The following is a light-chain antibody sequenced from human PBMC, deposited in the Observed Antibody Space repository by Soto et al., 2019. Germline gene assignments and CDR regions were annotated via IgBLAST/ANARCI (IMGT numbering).Light chain of an antibody. J-gene: IGKJ2*01. CDR3: QQYNNWPPSYT. CDR1: QSVSSN. V-gene: IGKV3-15*01. CDR2: GAS. Sequence: EIVMTQSPATLSVSPGERATLSCRASQSVSSNLAWYQQKPGQAPRLLIYGASTRATGIPAKFSGSGSGTEFTLNISSLQSEDFAVYYCQQYNNWPPSYTFGQGTKLAIK.